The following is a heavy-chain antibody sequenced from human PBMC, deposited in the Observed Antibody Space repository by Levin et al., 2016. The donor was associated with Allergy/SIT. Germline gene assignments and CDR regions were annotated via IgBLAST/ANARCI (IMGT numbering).Heavy chain of an antibody. D-gene: IGHD3-22*01. CDR3: AKGANYYDSSGYYA. CDR1: GFTFSSYA. V-gene: IGHV3-23*01. J-gene: IGHJ5*02. Sequence: GESLKISCAASGFTFSSYAMSWVRQAPGKGLEWVSTISGSGGSTYYADSVKGRFTISRDNSKNTLYLQMNSLRAEDTAVYYCAKGANYYDSSGYYAWGQGTLVTVSS. CDR2: ISGSGGST.